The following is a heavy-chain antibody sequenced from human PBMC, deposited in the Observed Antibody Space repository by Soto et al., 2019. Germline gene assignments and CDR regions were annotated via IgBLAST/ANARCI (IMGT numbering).Heavy chain of an antibody. J-gene: IGHJ5*02. Sequence: ASVKVSCKASGYTFTSYAMHWVRQAPGQRLEWMGWINAGNGNTKYSQKSQGRVTITRDTSASTAYMELSSLRSEDTAVYYCARSYDFWSGYYGPWFDPWGQGTLVTVS. CDR2: INAGNGNT. CDR1: GYTFTSYA. D-gene: IGHD3-3*01. CDR3: ARSYDFWSGYYGPWFDP. V-gene: IGHV1-3*01.